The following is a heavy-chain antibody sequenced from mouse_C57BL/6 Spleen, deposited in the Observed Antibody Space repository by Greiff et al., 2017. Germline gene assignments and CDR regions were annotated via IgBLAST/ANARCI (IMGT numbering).Heavy chain of an antibody. CDR2: IYPGDGDT. J-gene: IGHJ3*01. CDR1: GYAFSSSW. CDR3: ARSFWYKFAY. V-gene: IGHV1-82*01. D-gene: IGHD1-1*02. Sequence: QVQLQQSGPELVKPGASVKISCKASGYAFSSSWMNWVKQRPGKGLEWIGRIYPGDGDTNYKGKFTGKATLTADKSSITTYMQLSSLTSEDSAVYFCARSFWYKFAYWGQGTLVTVSA.